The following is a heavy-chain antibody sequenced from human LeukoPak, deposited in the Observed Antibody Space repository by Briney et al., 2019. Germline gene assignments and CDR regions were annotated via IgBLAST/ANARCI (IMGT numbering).Heavy chain of an antibody. Sequence: GGSLRLSCAASGFTFSSYSMNWVRQAPGKGLEWVSSISSSSSYIYYADSVKGRFTISRDNAKNSLYLQMNSLRAEDTAVYYCARSSSRYCSGGSCYSGVLGYFDCWGQGTLVAVSS. D-gene: IGHD2-15*01. CDR2: ISSSSSYI. CDR3: ARSSSRYCSGGSCYSGVLGYFDC. CDR1: GFTFSSYS. V-gene: IGHV3-21*01. J-gene: IGHJ4*02.